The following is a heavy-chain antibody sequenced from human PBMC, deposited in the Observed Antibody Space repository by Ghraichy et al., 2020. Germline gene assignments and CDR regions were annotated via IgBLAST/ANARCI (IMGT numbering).Heavy chain of an antibody. J-gene: IGHJ5*02. V-gene: IGHV4-39*01. CDR2: IYHSVGT. D-gene: IGHD6-13*01. CDR1: GGSIINYSYS. CDR3: ARLGIATVGNDL. Sequence: SETLSLTCTVSGGSIINYSYSWGWLRQPPGKGLEWVGSIYHSVGTYYNPSLRSPVTLSVDTSQNQFSLTPMSATVAATAVYFCARLGIATVGNDLWGQGSLVTVSS.